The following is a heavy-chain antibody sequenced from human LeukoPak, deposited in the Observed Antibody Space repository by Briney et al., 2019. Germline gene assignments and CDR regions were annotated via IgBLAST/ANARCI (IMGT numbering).Heavy chain of an antibody. CDR3: ARGLMVAGNGRDY. Sequence: LRLSXXASXXTXSSYSMNWVRQAXGXGLEWVSSISSSSSYIYYADSVKGRFTISRDNAKNSLYLQMNSLRAEDTAVYYCARGLMVAGNGRDYWGQGTLVTVSS. CDR1: XXTXSSYS. J-gene: IGHJ4*02. D-gene: IGHD6-19*01. V-gene: IGHV3-21*01. CDR2: ISSSSSYI.